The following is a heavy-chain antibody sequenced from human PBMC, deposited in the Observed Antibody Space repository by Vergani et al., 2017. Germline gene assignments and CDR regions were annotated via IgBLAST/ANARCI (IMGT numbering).Heavy chain of an antibody. Sequence: EVQLLESGGGCVQPGGSLRLSCVVSGFDFSSYIMNWVRQAPGKGLEWVSFVSTGTKSQSYAESVKGRFTISRDSAKNSLYLQMDSLRAEDTAVYYCAREYSSTSGRAFDFWGQGTKVTVSS. J-gene: IGHJ3*01. D-gene: IGHD2-2*01. CDR2: VSTGTKSQ. V-gene: IGHV3-48*01. CDR1: GFDFSSYI. CDR3: AREYSSTSGRAFDF.